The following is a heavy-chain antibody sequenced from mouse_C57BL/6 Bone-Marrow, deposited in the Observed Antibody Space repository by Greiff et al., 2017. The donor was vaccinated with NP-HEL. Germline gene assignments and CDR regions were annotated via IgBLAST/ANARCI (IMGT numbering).Heavy chain of an antibody. CDR3: ARRGIYYDYDWYFDV. J-gene: IGHJ1*03. Sequence: QVQLQQPGAELVKPGASVKLSCKASGYTFTSYWMHWVKQRPGQGLEWIGMIHPNSGSTNYNEKFKSKATLTVDKSSSTAYRQLSSLTSEDSAVYYCARRGIYYDYDWYFDVWGTGTTVTVSS. D-gene: IGHD2-4*01. CDR2: IHPNSGST. CDR1: GYTFTSYW. V-gene: IGHV1-64*01.